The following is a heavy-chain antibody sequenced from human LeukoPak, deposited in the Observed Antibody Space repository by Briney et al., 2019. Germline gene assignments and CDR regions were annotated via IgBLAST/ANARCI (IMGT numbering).Heavy chain of an antibody. Sequence: PGGSLRLSCAASGFTVSSNYMSWVRQAPGKGLEWIGYIYYSGSTYYNPSLKSRVTIPVDTSKNQFSLKLSSVTAADTAVYYCARGGLFYCSSTSCYPWFDPWGQGTLVTVSS. CDR3: ARGGLFYCSSTSCYPWFDP. D-gene: IGHD2-2*01. J-gene: IGHJ5*02. CDR2: IYYSGST. CDR1: GFTVSSNY. V-gene: IGHV4-59*06.